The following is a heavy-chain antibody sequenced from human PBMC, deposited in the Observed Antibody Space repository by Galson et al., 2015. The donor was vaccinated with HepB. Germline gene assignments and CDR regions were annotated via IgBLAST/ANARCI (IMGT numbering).Heavy chain of an antibody. D-gene: IGHD2-2*01. CDR3: ARYCNSPGCYGSAFDI. J-gene: IGHJ3*02. Sequence: TLSLTCTVSGGSISSGSDYWSWIRQPAGKRLEWIGRVYYSGSTNYSPSLKSRVTMSLDTSKNQFSLRLNSVSAADTAVYYCARYCNSPGCYGSAFDIWGQGTLVTVSS. CDR1: GGSISSGSDY. V-gene: IGHV4-61*02. CDR2: VYYSGST.